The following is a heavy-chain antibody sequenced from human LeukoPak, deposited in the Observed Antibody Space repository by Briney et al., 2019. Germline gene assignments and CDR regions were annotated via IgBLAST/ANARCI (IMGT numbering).Heavy chain of an antibody. J-gene: IGHJ4*02. CDR1: GGSISSYY. CDR2: IYYSGST. Sequence: SSETLSLTCTVSGGSISSYYWSWIRQPPGKGLEWIGYIYYSGSTKYNPSLESRVTISVDASKTQFSLKLNSVTAADTAVYYCARGSRELYYFDYWGQGTLVTVSS. D-gene: IGHD1-7*01. CDR3: ARGSRELYYFDY. V-gene: IGHV4-59*01.